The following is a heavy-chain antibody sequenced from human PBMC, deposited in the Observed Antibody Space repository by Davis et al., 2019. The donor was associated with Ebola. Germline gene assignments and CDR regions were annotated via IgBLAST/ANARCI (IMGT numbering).Heavy chain of an antibody. J-gene: IGHJ6*04. CDR2: ISYDGSNK. D-gene: IGHD3-10*01. Sequence: GESLKISCAASGFTFSSYGMHWVRQAPGKGLEWVAVISYDGSNKYYADSVKGRFTISRDNSKNTLYLQMNSLRAEDTAVYYCAKDKIFFGYYYYGMDVWGKGTTVTVSS. CDR3: AKDKIFFGYYYYGMDV. V-gene: IGHV3-30*18. CDR1: GFTFSSYG.